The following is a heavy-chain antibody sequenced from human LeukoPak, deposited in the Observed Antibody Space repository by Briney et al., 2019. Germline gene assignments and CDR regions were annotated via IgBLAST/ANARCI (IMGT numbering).Heavy chain of an antibody. Sequence: GGSLTLSCAASGFIFDDYGMSWVRQAPGKGLEWVSGSNWNGGSTGYADSVKGRFTISRDNAKNSLYVQMNSLRAEDTALYYCARGGYSGSYFAYWGQGTLVTVSS. CDR1: GFIFDDYG. J-gene: IGHJ4*02. D-gene: IGHD1-26*01. V-gene: IGHV3-20*04. CDR2: SNWNGGST. CDR3: ARGGYSGSYFAY.